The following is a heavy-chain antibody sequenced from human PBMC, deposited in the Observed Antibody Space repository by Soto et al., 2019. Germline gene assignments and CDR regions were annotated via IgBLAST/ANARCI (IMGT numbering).Heavy chain of an antibody. J-gene: IGHJ6*02. CDR1: GFTFSSYA. V-gene: IGHV3-30-3*01. Sequence: VQLVESGGGLVQPGGSLRLSCAASGFTFSSYAMHWVRQAPGKGLEWVAVISYDGSNKYYADSVKGRFTISRDNSKNTLYLQMNSLRAEDTAVYYCARGPSFWKDYGMDVWGQGTTVTVSS. CDR2: ISYDGSNK. CDR3: ARGPSFWKDYGMDV. D-gene: IGHD3-3*01.